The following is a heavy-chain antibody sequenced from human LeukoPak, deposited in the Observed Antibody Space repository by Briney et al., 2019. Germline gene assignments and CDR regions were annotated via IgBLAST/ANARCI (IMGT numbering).Heavy chain of an antibody. CDR2: INGDGRNI. J-gene: IGHJ6*03. CDR3: ARQVSIFTPQAADYYYMDV. Sequence: GGSLRLSCAASGFTVSSNYMSWVRQAPGKGLEWVSRINGDGRNINYADSVKGRFTISRDNSKNTLYLQMNSLRAEDTAVYYCARQVSIFTPQAADYYYMDVWGKGTTVTVSS. CDR1: GFTVSSNY. D-gene: IGHD3-3*01. V-gene: IGHV3-53*05.